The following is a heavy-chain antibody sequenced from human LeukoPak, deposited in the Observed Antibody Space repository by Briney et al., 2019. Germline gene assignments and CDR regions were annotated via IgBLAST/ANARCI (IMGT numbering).Heavy chain of an antibody. Sequence: PGGSLRLSCAASGFTFSSNWMHWVRQAPGERLVWVSRINGDGSTTSYADSVKGRFTISRDNAKNTLYLQMNSLRAEDTAVYYCARDRGSTEFDYWGQGTLVTVSS. J-gene: IGHJ4*02. CDR1: GFTFSSNW. D-gene: IGHD3-10*01. CDR2: INGDGSTT. CDR3: ARDRGSTEFDY. V-gene: IGHV3-74*01.